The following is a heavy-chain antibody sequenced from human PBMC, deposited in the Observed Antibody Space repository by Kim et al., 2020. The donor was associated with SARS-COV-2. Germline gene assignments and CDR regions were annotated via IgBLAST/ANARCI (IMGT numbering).Heavy chain of an antibody. CDR3: AKGPPLNYYGSGSYLGYYYYGMDV. J-gene: IGHJ6*02. CDR1: GFTFSSYG. CDR2: IWYDGSNK. Sequence: GGSLRLSCAASGFTFSSYGMHWVRQAPGKGLEWVAVIWYDGSNKYYADSVKGRFTISRDNSKNTLYLQMNSLRAEDTAVYYCAKGPPLNYYGSGSYLGYYYYGMDVWGQGTTVTVSS. D-gene: IGHD3-10*01. V-gene: IGHV3-33*06.